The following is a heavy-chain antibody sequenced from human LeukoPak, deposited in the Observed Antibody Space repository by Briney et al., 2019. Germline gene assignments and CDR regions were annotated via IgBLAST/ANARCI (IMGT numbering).Heavy chain of an antibody. CDR1: GYSISSGYY. CDR2: IYHSGST. V-gene: IGHV4-38-2*02. J-gene: IGHJ3*02. Sequence: PSETLSLTCTVSGYSISSGYYWGWIRQPPGKGLEWIGSIYHSGSTYYNPSLKSRVTISVDTSKNQFSLKLSSVTAADTAVYYCARDNHERDAFDIWGQGTMVTVSS. CDR3: ARDNHERDAFDI. D-gene: IGHD1-14*01.